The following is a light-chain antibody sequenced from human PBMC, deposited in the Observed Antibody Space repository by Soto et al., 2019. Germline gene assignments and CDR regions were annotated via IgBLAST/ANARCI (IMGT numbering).Light chain of an antibody. CDR2: DAS. J-gene: IGKJ1*01. CDR3: QQRSNWWT. V-gene: IGKV3-11*01. Sequence: EIVFTHSPATLCFSAWERSTLPGRASQSVSSYLAWYQQKPGQAPRLLIYDASNRATGIPARFSGSGSGTDFTLTISSLEPEDFAVYYCQQRSNWWTFGQGTKVDI. CDR1: QSVSSY.